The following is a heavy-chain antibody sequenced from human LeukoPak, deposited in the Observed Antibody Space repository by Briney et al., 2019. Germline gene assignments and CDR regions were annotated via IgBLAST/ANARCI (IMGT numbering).Heavy chain of an antibody. CDR2: IWNGGSKK. V-gene: IGHV3-33*08. CDR1: GFSFSTFG. Sequence: GRSLRLSCAASGFSFSTFGMHWARRAPGKGLEWVAVIWNGGSKKFYAESVKGRFTISRDNSQNTLYLQMNRLRAEDTAVYYCGRDSLGGDYWGQETLVTVSS. D-gene: IGHD3-16*01. J-gene: IGHJ4*02. CDR3: GRDSLGGDY.